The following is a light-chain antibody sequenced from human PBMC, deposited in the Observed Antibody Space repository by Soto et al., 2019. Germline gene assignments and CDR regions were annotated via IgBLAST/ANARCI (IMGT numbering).Light chain of an antibody. J-gene: IGKJ2*01. CDR2: EIS. CDR1: QGLVHSDGNTY. V-gene: IGKV2-24*01. CDR3: MQATQFPYT. Sequence: DIVMTQTPLSSPVTLGQPASISCRSSQGLVHSDGNTYLSWLQQRPGQPPRLLIYEISNRFSGVPDRFSGSGAGTDFTLKISRVEAEDVGIYYCMQATQFPYTFGQGTNMEIK.